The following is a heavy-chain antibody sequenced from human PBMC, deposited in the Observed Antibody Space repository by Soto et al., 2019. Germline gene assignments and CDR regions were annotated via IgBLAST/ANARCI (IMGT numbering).Heavy chain of an antibody. V-gene: IGHV1-2*02. CDR2: INPNSGGT. D-gene: IGHD3-3*01. CDR1: GYTFTGYY. Sequence: ASVKVSCKASGYTFTGYYMHWVRQAPGQGLEWMGWINPNSGGTNYAQKFQGRVTMTRDTSISTAYMELSRLRSDDTAVYYCARDIITIFGAVIMGYYYGMDVWGQGTTVTVSS. CDR3: ARDIITIFGAVIMGYYYGMDV. J-gene: IGHJ6*02.